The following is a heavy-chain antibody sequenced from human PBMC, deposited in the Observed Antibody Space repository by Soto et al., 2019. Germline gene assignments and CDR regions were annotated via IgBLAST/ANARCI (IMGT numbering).Heavy chain of an antibody. D-gene: IGHD4-17*01. CDR3: AKDYGDYNFNYVMDV. Sequence: QVQLVESGGGVVQPGGSLRLSCAASGFPFSAYAMHWVRQAPGKGLEWVAVISYEGSNRFYADSVKGRFTVSRDNSKNMVYLQMNGLRGEDTAVFYCAKDYGDYNFNYVMDVWGQGTTVTVSS. V-gene: IGHV3-30*18. CDR2: ISYEGSNR. J-gene: IGHJ6*02. CDR1: GFPFSAYA.